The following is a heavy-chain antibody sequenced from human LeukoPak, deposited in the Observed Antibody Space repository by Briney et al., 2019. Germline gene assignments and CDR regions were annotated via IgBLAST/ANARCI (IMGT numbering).Heavy chain of an antibody. D-gene: IGHD3-10*01. Sequence: KPSETLSLTCAVYGGSLSGYYWSRIRLPPGKGLEWIGEINHSGSTNYNPSLKSRVTISVDTSKNQFSLKLSSVTAADTAVYYCARGILLLWFGELSLGNWFDPWGQGTLVTVSS. V-gene: IGHV4-34*01. CDR1: GGSLSGYY. CDR2: INHSGST. J-gene: IGHJ5*02. CDR3: ARGILLLWFGELSLGNWFDP.